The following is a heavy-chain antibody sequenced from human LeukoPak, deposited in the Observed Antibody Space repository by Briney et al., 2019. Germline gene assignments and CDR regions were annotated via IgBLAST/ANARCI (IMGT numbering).Heavy chain of an antibody. J-gene: IGHJ4*02. V-gene: IGHV3-23*01. CDR2: ISGSGGST. CDR1: GFTFSSYA. CDR3: AKSKKTGITMVRGKTTYYFDY. Sequence: GESLKISCAASGFTFSSYAMSWVRQAPGKGLEWVSAISGSGGSTYYADSVKGRFTISRDNSKNTLYLQMNSLRAEDTAVYYCAKSKKTGITMVRGKTTYYFDYWGQGTLVTVSS. D-gene: IGHD3-10*01.